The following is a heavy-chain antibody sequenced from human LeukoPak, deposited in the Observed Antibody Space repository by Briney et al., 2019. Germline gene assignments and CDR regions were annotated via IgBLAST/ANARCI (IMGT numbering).Heavy chain of an antibody. CDR1: GFTFSSYA. CDR3: ARLYCSGGSCYGKHYFDY. D-gene: IGHD2-15*01. Sequence: PGGSLRLSCAASGFTFSSYAMSWVRQAPGKGLEWVSSITGSSDYIYYADSVKGRFTISRDNTKNSLSLQMNSLRAEDTAVYYCARLYCSGGSCYGKHYFDYWGQGALVTVSS. V-gene: IGHV3-21*01. J-gene: IGHJ4*02. CDR2: ITGSSDYI.